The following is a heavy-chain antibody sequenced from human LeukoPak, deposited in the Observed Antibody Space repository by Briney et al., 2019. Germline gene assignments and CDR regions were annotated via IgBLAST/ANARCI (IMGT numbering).Heavy chain of an antibody. D-gene: IGHD2-2*01. CDR2: IYTSGST. J-gene: IGHJ3*02. CDR1: GGSISSYY. V-gene: IGHV4-4*07. Sequence: PSETLSLTCTVSGGSISSYYWSWIRQPAWKGLEWIGRIYTSGSTNYNPSLKSRVTMSVDTSKNQFSLKLSSVTAADTAVYYCARVEYQLLYDAFDIWGQGTMVTVSS. CDR3: ARVEYQLLYDAFDI.